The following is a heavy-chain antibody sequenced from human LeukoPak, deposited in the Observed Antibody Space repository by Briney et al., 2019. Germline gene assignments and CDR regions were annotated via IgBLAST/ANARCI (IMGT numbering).Heavy chain of an antibody. Sequence: QSGGSLRLSCAASGFSFRTYSINWVRQAPGKGLEWVSYISTTSDTVYYADSVKGRFTISRDNSKNTLYLQMNSLRAEDTAVYYCAKDHEAATRLPGDYWGQGTLVTVSS. D-gene: IGHD6-13*01. CDR3: AKDHEAATRLPGDY. CDR1: GFSFRTYS. CDR2: ISTTSDTV. V-gene: IGHV3-48*01. J-gene: IGHJ4*02.